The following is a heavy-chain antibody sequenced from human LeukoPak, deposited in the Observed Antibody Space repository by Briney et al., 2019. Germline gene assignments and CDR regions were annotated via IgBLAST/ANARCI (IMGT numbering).Heavy chain of an antibody. D-gene: IGHD3-22*01. V-gene: IGHV3-15*01. CDR1: GFTFSDYS. CDR3: TTTYHYDSSPGSFDY. CDR2: IKSKADGGIS. J-gene: IGHJ4*02. Sequence: GGSLRLSCAASGFTFSDYSMNWVRQAPGKGLEWLGRIKSKADGGISDYAEPVKGRFTFSRDDSKNTLYLLMNSLKTEDTAVYYCTTTYHYDSSPGSFDYWGQGTLVTVSS.